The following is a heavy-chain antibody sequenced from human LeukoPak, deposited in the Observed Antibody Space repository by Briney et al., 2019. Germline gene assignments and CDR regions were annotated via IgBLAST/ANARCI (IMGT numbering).Heavy chain of an antibody. Sequence: AGVKDSCKDSRYTLTGAFMQWVRQAPGQGREWVGRINHNSDGTDYAQKFQGRGTMTRDTSISTTYMELSRLRSDDTAVYYCARACSGGSCYFWFGPWGQGTLVTVSS. V-gene: IGHV1-2*06. CDR1: RYTLTGAF. J-gene: IGHJ5*02. CDR2: INHNSDGT. D-gene: IGHD2-15*01. CDR3: ARACSGGSCYFWFGP.